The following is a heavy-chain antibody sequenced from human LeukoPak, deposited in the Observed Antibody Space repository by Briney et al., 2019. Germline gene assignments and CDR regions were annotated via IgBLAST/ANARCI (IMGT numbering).Heavy chain of an antibody. Sequence: ASVKVSCKGSGYTLINHAFSWVRQAPGQGLEWMGWISADNGNTNHAQKFQGRVTMTRDTSTSTVYMELSSLRSEDTAVYYCARDPGYSSGYNDYWGQGTLVTVSS. CDR2: ISADNGNT. V-gene: IGHV1-18*04. D-gene: IGHD6-19*01. CDR3: ARDPGYSSGYNDY. CDR1: GYTLINHA. J-gene: IGHJ4*02.